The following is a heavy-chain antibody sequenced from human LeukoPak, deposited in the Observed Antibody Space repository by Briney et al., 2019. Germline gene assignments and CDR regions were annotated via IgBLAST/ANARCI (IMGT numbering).Heavy chain of an antibody. J-gene: IGHJ4*02. Sequence: PSETLSLTCTVSGYSISSGYYWGWIRQPPGKGLEWIGSIYHSGSTYYNPSLKSRVTISVDTSKNQFSLKLSSVTAADTAVYYCARDEYYGDDFDYWGQGTLVTVSS. CDR1: GYSISSGYY. D-gene: IGHD4-17*01. V-gene: IGHV4-38-2*02. CDR3: ARDEYYGDDFDY. CDR2: IYHSGST.